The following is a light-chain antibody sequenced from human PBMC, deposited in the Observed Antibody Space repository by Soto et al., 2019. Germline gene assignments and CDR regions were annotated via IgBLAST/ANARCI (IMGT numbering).Light chain of an antibody. J-gene: IGKJ4*01. CDR2: DAS. CDR1: QDIDNY. CDR3: QQSYTTLIT. Sequence: DIQMTQSPSSLSASLGDTVTITCQASQDIDNYLNWYQQRPGKAPNLLISDASNLETGVPSRFSGSGSGTDFTLTIGSLQPEDFATYYCQQSYTTLITFGGGTKVDIK. V-gene: IGKV1-33*01.